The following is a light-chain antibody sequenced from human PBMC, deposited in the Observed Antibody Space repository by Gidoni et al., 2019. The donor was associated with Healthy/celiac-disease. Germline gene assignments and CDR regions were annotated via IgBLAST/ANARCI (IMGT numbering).Light chain of an antibody. CDR1: QSVRSN. CDR3: QQYNNWPPWIT. V-gene: IGKV3-15*01. CDR2: GAS. J-gene: IGKJ4*01. Sequence: EIVMTQSPATLSVSPGERATLPCSASQSVRSNLAWYQQKPGQAPRLLIYGASTRATGVPASFGGSGSGTEFTLTISSLQSEEFAVYYCQQYNNWPPWITFGGGTKVEIK.